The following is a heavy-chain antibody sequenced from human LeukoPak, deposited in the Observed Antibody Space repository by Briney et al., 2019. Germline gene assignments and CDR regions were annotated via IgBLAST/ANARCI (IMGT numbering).Heavy chain of an antibody. CDR3: ARETYYFGSGTWFDP. Sequence: PSETLSLTCTGSGTSISSYYWNWIRQPPGKGLEWIGYIYYSGSTNYNPSLKSRVTISVDTSKNQFSLKLIYVTAADTAVYYCARETYYFGSGTWFDPWGQGTLVTVSS. D-gene: IGHD3-10*01. CDR1: GTSISSYY. CDR2: IYYSGST. V-gene: IGHV4-59*01. J-gene: IGHJ5*02.